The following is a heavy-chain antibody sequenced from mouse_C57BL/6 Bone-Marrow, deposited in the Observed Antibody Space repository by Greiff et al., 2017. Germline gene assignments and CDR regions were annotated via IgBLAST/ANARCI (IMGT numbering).Heavy chain of an antibody. CDR2: INYDGSST. J-gene: IGHJ3*01. Sequence: EVKLMESEGGLVQPGSSMKLSCTASGFTFSDYYMAWVRQVPEKGLEWVANINYDGSSTYYLDSLKSRFIISRDNAKNILYLQMSSLKSEDTATYDCARGEYYGSAWFAYWGQGTLVTVSA. D-gene: IGHD1-1*01. CDR3: ARGEYYGSAWFAY. CDR1: GFTFSDYY. V-gene: IGHV5-16*01.